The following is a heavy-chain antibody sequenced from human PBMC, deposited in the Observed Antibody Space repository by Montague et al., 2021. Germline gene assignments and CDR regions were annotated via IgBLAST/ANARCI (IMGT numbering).Heavy chain of an antibody. CDR2: ISCDGSNK. Sequence: SLRLSCAASGFTFGSYAMHWVRQAPGKGLEWVAVISCDGSNKYYADSVKGRFTISRDNSKNTLYLQMNSLRAEDTALFYCARDPRWEYDAFDIWGQGTMVTVSS. CDR1: GFTFGSYA. V-gene: IGHV3-30*04. D-gene: IGHD1-26*01. J-gene: IGHJ3*02. CDR3: ARDPRWEYDAFDI.